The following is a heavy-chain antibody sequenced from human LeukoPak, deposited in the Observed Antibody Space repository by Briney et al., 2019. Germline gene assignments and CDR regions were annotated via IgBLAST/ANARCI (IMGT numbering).Heavy chain of an antibody. CDR3: ARAPTTGFWGTSHVDYFDH. CDR1: GFTFSTYS. V-gene: IGHV3-21*01. CDR2: ISSASSYI. J-gene: IGHJ4*02. Sequence: PGGSLRLSCAASGFTFSTYSMNWVRQAPGKGLEWISYISSASSYIQYADSVKGRFTISRDNANNSLSLQMNSLRADDTAIYYCARAPTTGFWGTSHVDYFDHWGQGILVTVSS. D-gene: IGHD3-16*01.